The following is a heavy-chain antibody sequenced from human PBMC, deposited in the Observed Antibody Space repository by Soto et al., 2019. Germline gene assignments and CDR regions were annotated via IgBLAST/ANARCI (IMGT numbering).Heavy chain of an antibody. D-gene: IGHD2-15*01. CDR2: INPNNGST. CDR3: ARDYLRGVHPLGYCSGGSCYLAY. CDR1: GYTFTSYY. Sequence: GGSVKVSCKASGYTFTSYYMHWVRQAPGQGLEWMGIINPNNGSTSYAQKFQGRVTITRDTSTSTAYMELRSLRSDDTAVYYCARDYLRGVHPLGYCSGGSCYLAYWGQGTLVTVSS. J-gene: IGHJ4*02. V-gene: IGHV1-46*01.